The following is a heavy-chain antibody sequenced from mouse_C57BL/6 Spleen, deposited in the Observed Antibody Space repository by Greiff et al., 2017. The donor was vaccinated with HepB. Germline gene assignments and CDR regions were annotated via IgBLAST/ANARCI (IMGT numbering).Heavy chain of an antibody. J-gene: IGHJ4*01. CDR2: IRLKSDNYAT. V-gene: IGHV6-3*01. CDR1: GFTFSNYW. D-gene: IGHD1-1*01. CDR3: TSSYGNAMDY. Sequence: EVKLEESGGGLVQPGGSMKLSCVASGFTFSNYWMNWVRQSPEKGLEWVAQIRLKSDNYATHYAESVKGRFTISRDDSKSSVYLQMNNLRAEDTGIYYCTSSYGNAMDYWGQGTSVTVSS.